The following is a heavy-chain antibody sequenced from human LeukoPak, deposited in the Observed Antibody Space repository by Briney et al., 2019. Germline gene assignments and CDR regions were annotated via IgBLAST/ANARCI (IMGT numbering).Heavy chain of an antibody. J-gene: IGHJ5*02. CDR3: ARESGSYYRGWFDP. Sequence: SETLSLTCTVSGGSISTYYWTWIRQPPGRGLEWIGYIYYSRSTNYNPSLKSRVTISVDTSKNQFSLKLSSVTAADTAVYYCARESGSYYRGWFDPWGQGTLVTVSS. D-gene: IGHD1-26*01. V-gene: IGHV4-59*01. CDR2: IYYSRST. CDR1: GGSISTYY.